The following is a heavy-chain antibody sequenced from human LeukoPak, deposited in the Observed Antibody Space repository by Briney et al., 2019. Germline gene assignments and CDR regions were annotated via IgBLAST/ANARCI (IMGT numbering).Heavy chain of an antibody. V-gene: IGHV3-30*01. D-gene: IGHD2-2*01. CDR3: ARAGRRIVVVPAATYYYYYMDV. CDR1: GFTFSSYA. J-gene: IGHJ6*03. CDR2: ISYDGSNK. Sequence: PGGSLRLSCAASGFTFSSYAMHWVRQAPGKGLEWVAVISYDGSNKYYADSVKGRFTISRDNSKNTLYLQMNSLRAEDTAVYYCARAGRRIVVVPAATYYYYYMDVWAKGPRSPSP.